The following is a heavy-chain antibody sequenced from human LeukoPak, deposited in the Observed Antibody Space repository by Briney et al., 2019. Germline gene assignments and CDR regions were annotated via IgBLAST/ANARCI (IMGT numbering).Heavy chain of an antibody. J-gene: IGHJ4*02. CDR1: GFTFSSYS. CDR2: ISSSSSYI. D-gene: IGHD5-24*01. CDR3: ARDGGWLQSPGLFDY. V-gene: IGHV3-21*01. Sequence: GGSLRLSCAASGFTFSSYSMTWVRQAPGKGLEWVSSISSSSSYIYYADSVKGRFTISRDNAKNSLYLQMNSLRAEDTAVYYCARDGGWLQSPGLFDYWGQGTLVTVSS.